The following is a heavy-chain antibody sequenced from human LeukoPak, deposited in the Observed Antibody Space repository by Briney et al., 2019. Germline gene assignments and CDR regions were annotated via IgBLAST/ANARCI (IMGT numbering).Heavy chain of an antibody. D-gene: IGHD6-13*01. CDR2: IGTSVSDT. V-gene: IGHV3-23*01. CDR1: GFTFSTYW. CDR3: AKRVAAPGRTYYFDY. J-gene: IGHJ4*02. Sequence: GGSLRLSCAASGFTFSTYWMSWVRQAPGKGLEWVSVIGTSVSDTYYADSVKGRFTISRDNSKNTVYLQLNSLRAEDTAVYYCAKRVAAPGRTYYFDYWGQGILVIVSS.